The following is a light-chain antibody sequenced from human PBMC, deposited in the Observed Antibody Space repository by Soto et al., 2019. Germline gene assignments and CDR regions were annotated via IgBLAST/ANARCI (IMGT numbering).Light chain of an antibody. V-gene: IGKV1-33*01. CDR2: DAS. Sequence: DIQMTQSHSSLSASVGDRFTITCRASQGIRNDLGWYQQKPGKAPKLLIYDASNLETGVPSRFSGSGSGTDFTFTISSLQPEDIATYYCQQYDNLPLTLGGGSMVDVK. CDR1: QGIRND. J-gene: IGKJ4*01. CDR3: QQYDNLPLT.